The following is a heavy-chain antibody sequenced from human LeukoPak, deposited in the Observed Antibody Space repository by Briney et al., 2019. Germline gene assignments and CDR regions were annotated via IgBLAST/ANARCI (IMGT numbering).Heavy chain of an antibody. CDR2: IRSKAYGGTT. V-gene: IGHV3-49*04. D-gene: IGHD2-15*01. CDR1: GLTFGDYA. J-gene: IGHJ3*02. Sequence: GRSLRLSCTASGLTFGDYAMSWVRQAPGKGLEWVSFIRSKAYGGTTEYAASVKGRFIISRDDSKSIAYLQMNSLKTEDTAVYYCSRVRYCSGRSCYFGAFDIWGQGTVVTVSS. CDR3: SRVRYCSGRSCYFGAFDI.